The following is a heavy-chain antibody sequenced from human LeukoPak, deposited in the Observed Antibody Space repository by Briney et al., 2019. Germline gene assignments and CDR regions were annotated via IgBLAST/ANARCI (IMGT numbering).Heavy chain of an antibody. CDR3: AKDGDYGGNYGMDV. CDR2: ISYDGSNK. V-gene: IGHV3-30*04. Sequence: PGGSLRLSCAASGFTFSSYAMHWVRQAPGKGLEWVAVISYDGSNKYYADSVKGRFTISRDNSKNTLYLQMNSLRAEDTAVYYCAKDGDYGGNYGMDVWGQGTTVTVSS. D-gene: IGHD4-23*01. J-gene: IGHJ6*02. CDR1: GFTFSSYA.